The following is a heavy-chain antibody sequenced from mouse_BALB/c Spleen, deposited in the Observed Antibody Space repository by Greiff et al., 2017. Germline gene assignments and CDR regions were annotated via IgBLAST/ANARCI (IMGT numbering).Heavy chain of an antibody. CDR2: IDPANGNT. D-gene: IGHD1-1*01. CDR1: GFNIKDTY. Sequence: VQLKESGAELVKPGASVKLSCTASGFNIKDTYMHWVKQRPEQGLEWIGRIDPANGNTKYDPKFQGKATITADTSSNTAYLQLSSLTSEDTAVYYCARGDYYGSSPLDYWGQGTTLPVSS. CDR3: ARGDYYGSSPLDY. V-gene: IGHV14-3*02. J-gene: IGHJ2*01.